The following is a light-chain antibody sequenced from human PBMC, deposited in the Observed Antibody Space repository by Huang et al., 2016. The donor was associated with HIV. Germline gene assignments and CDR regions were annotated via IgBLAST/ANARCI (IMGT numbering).Light chain of an antibody. CDR3: QQYTTSMYS. CDR1: ESIGSW. CDR2: KAS. J-gene: IGKJ2*01. Sequence: IKMTQSPSTLSASGGERVTVTCRASESIGSWLAWYQHKPGKAPKLLIYKASTSASDVPSRFSGSGSGTQFTLIISSLQPDDFATYYCQQYTTSMYSFGQGTKVEIK. V-gene: IGKV1-5*03.